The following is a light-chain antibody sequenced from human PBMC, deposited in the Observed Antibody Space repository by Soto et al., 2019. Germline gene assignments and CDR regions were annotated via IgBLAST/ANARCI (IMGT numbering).Light chain of an antibody. CDR2: WAS. CDR1: QSVLYSSNNKNY. J-gene: IGKJ1*01. Sequence: GERATINCKSSQSVLYSSNNKNYLAWYQQKPGQPPKLLIYWASTRESGVPDRFSGSGSGTDFTLTISSLQADDVPVSYCQHDYSTPGTSGQGTKLDI. CDR3: QHDYSTPGT. V-gene: IGKV4-1*01.